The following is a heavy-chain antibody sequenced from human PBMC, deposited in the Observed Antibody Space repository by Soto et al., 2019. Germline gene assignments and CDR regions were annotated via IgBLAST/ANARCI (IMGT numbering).Heavy chain of an antibody. Sequence: SETLSLTFTVSGGAISSSYWSWIRQPPGKGLEWIGYIYYSGSTNYNPSLKSRVTISVDTSKNQFSLKLSSVTAADTAVYYCARGTGGYYFDYWGQGTLVTVS. CDR1: GGAISSSY. J-gene: IGHJ4*02. D-gene: IGHD2-8*02. V-gene: IGHV4-59*01. CDR3: ARGTGGYYFDY. CDR2: IYYSGST.